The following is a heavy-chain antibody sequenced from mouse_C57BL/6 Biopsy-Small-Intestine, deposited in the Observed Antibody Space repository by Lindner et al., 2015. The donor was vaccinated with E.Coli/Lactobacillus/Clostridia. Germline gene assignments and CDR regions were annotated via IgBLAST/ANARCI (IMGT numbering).Heavy chain of an antibody. CDR1: GYSFTGYF. CDR2: INPYNGDT. Sequence: LQESGPELVKPGASVKMSCKASGYSFTGYFMNWVKQSHGKSLEWIGRINPYNGDTFYNQKFKGKATLTVDKSSSTAHMELRSLTSEDSALYYCARGIYDGYYAFAYWGQGTLVTVSA. D-gene: IGHD2-3*01. J-gene: IGHJ3*01. V-gene: IGHV1-20*01. CDR3: ARGIYDGYYAFAY.